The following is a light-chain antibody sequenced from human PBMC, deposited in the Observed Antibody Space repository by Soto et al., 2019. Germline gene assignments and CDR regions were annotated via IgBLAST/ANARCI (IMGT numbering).Light chain of an antibody. CDR1: QSISSW. J-gene: IGKJ1*01. CDR3: QQYNSYST. Sequence: DIQMTQSPSTLSASVGDRVTITCRASQSISSWLAWYQQKPGKAPKLLIYAASTLQSGVPSRFSGSGSGTDFTLTISCLQSEDFATYYCQQYNSYSTFGQGTKVDIK. V-gene: IGKV1-5*01. CDR2: AAS.